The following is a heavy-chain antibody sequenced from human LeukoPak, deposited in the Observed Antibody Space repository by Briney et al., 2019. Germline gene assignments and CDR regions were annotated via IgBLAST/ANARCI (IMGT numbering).Heavy chain of an antibody. Sequence: SVKVSCKASGGAFSSYAITWVRQAPGQELEGMGGIIPVFGTANYAQKFQGRVMITTDESTSTAYQELSSLSSEDTAVYYCARGYCSSTSCYLYFDYWGQGTLVTVSS. D-gene: IGHD2-2*01. V-gene: IGHV1-69*05. CDR2: IIPVFGTA. CDR3: ARGYCSSTSCYLYFDY. J-gene: IGHJ4*02. CDR1: GGAFSSYA.